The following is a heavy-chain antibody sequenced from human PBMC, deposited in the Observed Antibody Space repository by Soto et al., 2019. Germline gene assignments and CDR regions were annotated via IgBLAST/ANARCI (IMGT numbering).Heavy chain of an antibody. D-gene: IGHD3-3*01. CDR1: GFTLSSDG. CDR3: AKTLLTLFGVYIDY. Sequence: TGGALRLSCAASGFTLSSDGMHLGRQAPGKGLEWVAVISYDGSNKYYADSVKGRFTISRDNSKNTLYLQMNSLRAEDTAVYYCAKTLLTLFGVYIDYWGQGTLVTVSS. J-gene: IGHJ4*02. V-gene: IGHV3-30*18. CDR2: ISYDGSNK.